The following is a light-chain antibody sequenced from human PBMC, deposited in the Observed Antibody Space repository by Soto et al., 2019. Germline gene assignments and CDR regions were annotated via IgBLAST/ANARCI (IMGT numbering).Light chain of an antibody. Sequence: IVMTPSPVTLSVSPWERATLSCRASQNISRSLAWYQQKPGQGPSLLIYGTSTRAGGVPARFSGGGSGTEFTLTITSLQPEDFAVYYCHQYNGWPRTFGQGTKVE. V-gene: IGKV3-15*01. J-gene: IGKJ1*01. CDR1: QNISRS. CDR3: HQYNGWPRT. CDR2: GTS.